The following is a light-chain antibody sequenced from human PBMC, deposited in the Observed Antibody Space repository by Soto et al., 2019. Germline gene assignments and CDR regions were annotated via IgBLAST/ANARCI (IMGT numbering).Light chain of an antibody. CDR3: SSYTSSNTLYV. V-gene: IGLV2-14*01. Sequence: QSALTQPASMSGSPGQSITISCTGTSSDVGGYNYVSWYQQHPGKAPKLMIYDVNNRPSGVSDRFSGSKSGNTASLTISGLQAEDEADYFCSSYTSSNTLYVLGAGTKLTVL. CDR2: DVN. J-gene: IGLJ1*01. CDR1: SSDVGGYNY.